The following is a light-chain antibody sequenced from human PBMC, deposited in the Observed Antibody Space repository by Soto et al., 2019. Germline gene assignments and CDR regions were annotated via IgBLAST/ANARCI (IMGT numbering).Light chain of an antibody. CDR3: QQYGGSPRT. CDR1: QSVSSDY. J-gene: IGKJ1*01. CDR2: GAS. Sequence: EIVLTQSPGTLSLSPGDRATLSCRASQSVSSDYLAWYQQKPGQAPRLLIYGASSRATNIPDRFSGSGSGTDFSLTISRLEPEDFAVYYCQQYGGSPRTFGQGTKV. V-gene: IGKV3-20*01.